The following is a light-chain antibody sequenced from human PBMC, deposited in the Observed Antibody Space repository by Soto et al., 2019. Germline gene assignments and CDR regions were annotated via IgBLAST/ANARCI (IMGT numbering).Light chain of an antibody. CDR2: VNSGGSH. CDR1: SGHSNYA. Sequence: QLVLTQSPSASASLGASVKLTCTLSSGHSNYAIAWHQQQPEKGPRYLQKVNSGGSHIKGDGIPDRVSGSSSGAERYLFISSLQSEDEADYYCQTWGTGSAIVVFGGGTQLTVL. V-gene: IGLV4-69*01. J-gene: IGLJ7*01. CDR3: QTWGTGSAIVV.